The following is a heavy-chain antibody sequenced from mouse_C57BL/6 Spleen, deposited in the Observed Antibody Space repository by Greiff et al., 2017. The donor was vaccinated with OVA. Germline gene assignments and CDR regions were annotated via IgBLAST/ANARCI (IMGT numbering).Heavy chain of an antibody. V-gene: IGHV3-6*01. CDR1: GYSITSGYY. Sequence: EVQLQESGPGLVKPSQSLSLTCSVPGYSITSGYYWNWIRQFPGNKLEWMGYISYDGSNNYNPSLKNRISITRDTSKNQFFLKLNSVTTEDTATYYCAREGDGSSYAWFAYWGQGTLVTVSA. D-gene: IGHD1-1*01. CDR2: ISYDGSN. CDR3: AREGDGSSYAWFAY. J-gene: IGHJ3*01.